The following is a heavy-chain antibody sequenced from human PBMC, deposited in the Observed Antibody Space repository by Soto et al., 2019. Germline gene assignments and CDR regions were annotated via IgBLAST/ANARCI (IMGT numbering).Heavy chain of an antibody. D-gene: IGHD3-22*01. CDR2: IYYSGST. CDR1: GGSISSGDYY. Sequence: LSLTCTVSGGSISSGDYYWSWIRQPPGKGLEWIGYIYYSGSTYYNPSLKSRVTISVDTSKNQFSLKLSSVTAADTAVYYCARGYGGSYYYDSSGYFIDYWGQGTLVAVSS. V-gene: IGHV4-30-4*01. CDR3: ARGYGGSYYYDSSGYFIDY. J-gene: IGHJ4*02.